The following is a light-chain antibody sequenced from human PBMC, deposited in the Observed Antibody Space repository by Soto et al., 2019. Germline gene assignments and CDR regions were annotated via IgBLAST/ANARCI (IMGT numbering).Light chain of an antibody. J-gene: IGKJ3*01. CDR2: VAS. CDR3: QQYGSSPFT. Sequence: EIVLTQSPGTLSLSPGERATLSCRASQSVSSNYLAWYLQKPGQAPRLLIYVASSRATGIPDRFSGSGSRTDFTLTISRLETEDFAAYYCQQYGSSPFTFGPGTKVDIK. CDR1: QSVSSNY. V-gene: IGKV3-20*01.